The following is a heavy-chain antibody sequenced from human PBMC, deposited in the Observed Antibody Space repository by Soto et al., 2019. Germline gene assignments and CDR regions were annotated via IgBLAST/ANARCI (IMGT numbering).Heavy chain of an antibody. Sequence: GASVKVSCKASGYTFNNHATHWVRQAPGHSLEWMGWINSGYGGTKYSQKFQGRITITKDTSANTAYMEPTSLTSEDTAVYYCARNVGYCTTTSCWFDPWGQGTLVTVSS. V-gene: IGHV1-3*01. D-gene: IGHD2-8*01. CDR3: ARNVGYCTTTSCWFDP. J-gene: IGHJ5*02. CDR1: GYTFNNHA. CDR2: INSGYGGT.